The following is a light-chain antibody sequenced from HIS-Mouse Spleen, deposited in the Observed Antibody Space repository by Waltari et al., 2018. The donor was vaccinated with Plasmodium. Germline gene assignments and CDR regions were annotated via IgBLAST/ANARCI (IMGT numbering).Light chain of an antibody. CDR3: QQYNNWSFT. J-gene: IGKJ3*01. V-gene: IGKV3-15*01. CDR1: PSVSSN. Sequence: EIVMKQSPANLSLSPGERATLPRQASPSVSSNLAWYQQKPGPAPRPLIYGASTRATGIPARFSGSGSGTEFTLTISSLQSEDFAVYYCQQYNNWSFTFGPGTKVDIK. CDR2: GAS.